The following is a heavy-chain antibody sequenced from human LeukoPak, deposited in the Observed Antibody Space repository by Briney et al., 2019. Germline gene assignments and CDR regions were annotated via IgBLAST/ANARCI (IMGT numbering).Heavy chain of an antibody. J-gene: IGHJ4*02. CDR3: ARGITMVRGASFDY. CDR1: GGSISSDY. CDR2: IYYSGST. D-gene: IGHD3-10*01. V-gene: IGHV4-59*12. Sequence: SETLSLTCSVSGGSISSDYWSWIRQPPGQGQEWIGYIYYSGSTNYNPSLKSRVTISVDTSKNQFSLKLSSVTAADTAVYYCARGITMVRGASFDYWGQGTLVTVSS.